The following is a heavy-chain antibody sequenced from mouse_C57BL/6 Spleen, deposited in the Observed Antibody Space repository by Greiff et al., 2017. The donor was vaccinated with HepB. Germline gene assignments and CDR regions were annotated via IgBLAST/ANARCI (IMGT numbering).Heavy chain of an antibody. CDR1: GFTFTDYY. Sequence: EVKLVESGGGLVQPGGSLSLSCAASGFTFTDYYMSWVRQPPGKALEWLGFIRNKANGYTTEYSASVKGRFTISRDNSQSILYLQMNALRAEDSATYYCARYCDYDDEYAMDYWGQGTSVTVSS. CDR3: ARYCDYDDEYAMDY. D-gene: IGHD2-4*01. J-gene: IGHJ4*01. V-gene: IGHV7-3*01. CDR2: IRNKANGYTT.